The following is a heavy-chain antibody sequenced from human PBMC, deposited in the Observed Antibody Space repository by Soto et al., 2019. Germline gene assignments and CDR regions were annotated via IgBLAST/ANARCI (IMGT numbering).Heavy chain of an antibody. D-gene: IGHD4-17*01. V-gene: IGHV5-10-1*01. J-gene: IGHJ3*02. CDR1: VYNFAGYG. CDR3: ARQRGTVTPAFDI. Sequence: AFFKISSRVSVYNFAGYGISWVRQTPGKGLEWMGRLDPVDAFTSYSPSFQGHVSIPIDKSVSTAYLQWSRLKASDTAMYSCARQRGTVTPAFDIWAQATVVTV. CDR2: LDPVDAFT.